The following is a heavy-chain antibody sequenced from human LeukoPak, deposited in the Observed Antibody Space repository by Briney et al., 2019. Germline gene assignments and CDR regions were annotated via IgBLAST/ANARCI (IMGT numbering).Heavy chain of an antibody. CDR1: GGTFSSYA. J-gene: IGHJ3*02. D-gene: IGHD3-22*01. V-gene: IGHV1-69*05. Sequence: GASVKVSCKASGGTFSSYAISWVRQAPGQGLEWMGRIIPIFGTANYAQKFQGRVTITTDEPTSTAYMELSSLRPEDTAVYYCASRETWGYYYDSSGYSPDAFDIWGQGTMVTVSS. CDR2: IIPIFGTA. CDR3: ASRETWGYYYDSSGYSPDAFDI.